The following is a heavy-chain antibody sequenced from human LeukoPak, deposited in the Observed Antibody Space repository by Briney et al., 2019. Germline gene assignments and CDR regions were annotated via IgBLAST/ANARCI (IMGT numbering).Heavy chain of an antibody. CDR1: GYTFTSYG. CDR2: ISAYNGNT. J-gene: IGHJ6*02. V-gene: IGHV1-18*01. CDR3: ARDQSLEWHNPDPYYGMDD. D-gene: IGHD3-3*01. Sequence: ASVKVSCKASGYTFTSYGITWVRQAPGQGLEWMGWISAYNGNTNYAQKLQGRVTMTTDTSTSTAYMELRSLRSDDTAVYYCARDQSLEWHNPDPYYGMDDWGQGTTVTVSS.